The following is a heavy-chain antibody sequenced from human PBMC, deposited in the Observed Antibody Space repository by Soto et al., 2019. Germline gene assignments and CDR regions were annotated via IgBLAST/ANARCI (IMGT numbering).Heavy chain of an antibody. D-gene: IGHD2-8*01. V-gene: IGHV5-51*01. CDR1: GYTFTSYW. CDR2: IYPGDSDT. Sequence: GESLKISCKASGYTFTSYWIGWVRQMPGKGLEWMGIIYPGDSDTIYSPSFQGQVTFSVDKSTSTAYLQWSSLKASDTAMYYCARQGSNGAYYYYGMDVWGQGTTVTVSS. J-gene: IGHJ6*02. CDR3: ARQGSNGAYYYYGMDV.